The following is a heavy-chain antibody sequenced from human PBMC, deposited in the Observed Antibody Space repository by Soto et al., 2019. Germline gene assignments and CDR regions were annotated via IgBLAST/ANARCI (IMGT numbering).Heavy chain of an antibody. V-gene: IGHV1-69*02. Sequence: QVQLVQSGAEVKKPGSSVKVSCKASGGTFSSYTISWVRQAPGQGLEWMGRIIPILGIANYAQKFQGRVTITADKATSTAYMELSSLRSEDTAVYYCAPTFSYYDILTGYDAFDIWGQGTMVTVSS. J-gene: IGHJ3*02. D-gene: IGHD3-9*01. CDR3: APTFSYYDILTGYDAFDI. CDR1: GGTFSSYT. CDR2: IIPILGIA.